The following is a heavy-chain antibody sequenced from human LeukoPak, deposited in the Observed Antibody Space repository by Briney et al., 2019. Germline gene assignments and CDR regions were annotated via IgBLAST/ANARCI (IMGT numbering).Heavy chain of an antibody. J-gene: IGHJ4*02. Sequence: PSETLSLTCTVSGGSISSYYWSWIRQPPGKGLEWIGYIYYSGSTNYNPSLKSRVTISVDTSKNQFSLKLSSVTAADTAVYYCARRAGFGELSTYYFDYWGQGTLVTVSS. CDR3: ARRAGFGELSTYYFDY. V-gene: IGHV4-59*08. CDR1: GGSISSYY. CDR2: IYYSGST. D-gene: IGHD3-10*01.